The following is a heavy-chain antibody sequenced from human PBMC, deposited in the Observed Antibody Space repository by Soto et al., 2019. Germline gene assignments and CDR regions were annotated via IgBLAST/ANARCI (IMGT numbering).Heavy chain of an antibody. Sequence: SVKVSCTASGGTFSIYAISWVRQAPGQGLEWMGGIIPIFGTANYAQKFQGRVTITADESTSTAYMELSSLRSEDTAVYYCARTSAGPIVVVVAATPYGMDVWGQGTTVTVSS. V-gene: IGHV1-69*13. J-gene: IGHJ6*02. D-gene: IGHD2-15*01. CDR3: ARTSAGPIVVVVAATPYGMDV. CDR1: GGTFSIYA. CDR2: IIPIFGTA.